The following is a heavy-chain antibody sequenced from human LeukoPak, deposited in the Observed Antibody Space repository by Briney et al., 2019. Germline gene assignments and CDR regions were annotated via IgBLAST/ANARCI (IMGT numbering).Heavy chain of an antibody. CDR2: IKQDGNKK. CDR3: ARELRKYYYDSGSTRRPSYYFDC. D-gene: IGHD3-10*01. J-gene: IGHJ4*02. CDR1: GFNFSSYW. V-gene: IGHV3-7*01. Sequence: PGGSLRLSCAASGFNFSSYWMSWVRQAPGKGLEWMANIKQDGNKKYYVDSVKGRFTISRDNAKNSLYLQMKSLRAEDTAVYYCARELRKYYYDSGSTRRPSYYFDCWGQGTLVTVSS.